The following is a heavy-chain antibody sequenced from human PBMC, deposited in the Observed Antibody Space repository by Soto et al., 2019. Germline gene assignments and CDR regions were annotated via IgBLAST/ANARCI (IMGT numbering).Heavy chain of an antibody. CDR2: TYYRSKWYN. CDR1: GDSVSSNSAA. J-gene: IGHJ4*02. V-gene: IGHV6-1*01. D-gene: IGHD3-10*01. Sequence: SQTISLTCAISGDSVSSNSAAWNWIRQSPSRGLEWLGRTYYRSKWYNDYAVSEKSRITIYPDTSKNQFSLQLNSVTPEATALYYCARGTGESIHNFDYLGQGTLVTVSS. CDR3: ARGTGESIHNFDY.